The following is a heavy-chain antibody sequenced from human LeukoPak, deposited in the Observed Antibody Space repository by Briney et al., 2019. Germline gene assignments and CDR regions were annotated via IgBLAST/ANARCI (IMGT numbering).Heavy chain of an antibody. CDR1: GFTFSSYD. D-gene: IGHD3-16*02. CDR2: IWYDESKK. V-gene: IGHV3-33*06. J-gene: IGHJ4*02. Sequence: GMSLRLSCAASGFTFSSYDMHWVRQAPGKGLEWVAVIWYDESKKYYADSVKGRFTISRDNSKNTLYLQMNSLRAEDTAVYYCAKDWGLRGSYQDYWGQGTLVTVSS. CDR3: AKDWGLRGSYQDY.